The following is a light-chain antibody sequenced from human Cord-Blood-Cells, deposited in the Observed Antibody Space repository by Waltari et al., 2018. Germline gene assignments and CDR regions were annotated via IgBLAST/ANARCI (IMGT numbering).Light chain of an antibody. V-gene: IGKV1-39*01. Sequence: DIQMTQSPSSLSASVGDRVPTPCRASQSISSYLNWYQQKPGKAPKRLIYAASSLQSGVPSRCSGSGAGTDFTLTISSLPPEDFATYYCQQSYSTPFTFGPATKVDIK. CDR3: QQSYSTPFT. J-gene: IGKJ3*01. CDR2: AAS. CDR1: QSISSY.